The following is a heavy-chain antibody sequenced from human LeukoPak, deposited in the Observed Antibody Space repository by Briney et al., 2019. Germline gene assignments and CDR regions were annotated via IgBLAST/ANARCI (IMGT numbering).Heavy chain of an antibody. D-gene: IGHD3-3*01. CDR1: GFTFSSYW. CDR2: IKQDGSEK. Sequence: GGSLRLSCAACGFTFSSYWMSWVRQAPGKGLEWVANIKQDGSEKYYVDSVKGRFTISRDNDKNSLYLQMNSLRAEDTAVYYCARDWKYYDFWSGYHNWFDPWGQGTLVTVSS. V-gene: IGHV3-7*01. CDR3: ARDWKYYDFWSGYHNWFDP. J-gene: IGHJ5*02.